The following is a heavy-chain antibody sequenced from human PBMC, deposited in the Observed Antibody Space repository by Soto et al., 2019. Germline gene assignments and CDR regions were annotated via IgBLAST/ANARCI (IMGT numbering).Heavy chain of an antibody. CDR3: ASSHSYDSSGYYYISA. CDR1: GYTFTSYA. CDR2: INAGNGNT. V-gene: IGHV1-3*01. J-gene: IGHJ5*02. Sequence: GASVKVSCKASGYTFTSYAMHRVRQAPGQRLEWMGWINAGNGNTKYSQKFQGRVTITRDTSASTAYMELSSLRSEDTAVYYCASSHSYDSSGYYYISAWGQGTLVTVS. D-gene: IGHD3-22*01.